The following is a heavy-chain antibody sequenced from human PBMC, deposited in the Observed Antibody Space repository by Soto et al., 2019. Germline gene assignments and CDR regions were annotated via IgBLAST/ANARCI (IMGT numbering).Heavy chain of an antibody. CDR1: GFTFSSYG. V-gene: IGHV3-33*01. CDR2: IWYDGSNK. CDR3: ARDSIYVDYYYYGMDV. J-gene: IGHJ6*02. Sequence: QVQLVESGGGVVQPGRSLRLSCAASGFTFSSYGMHWVRQAPGKGLEWVAVIWYDGSNKYYADSVKGRFTISRDNSKNTLYLQMNSLRAEDTAVYYCARDSIYVDYYYYGMDVWGQGITVTVSS. D-gene: IGHD3-16*01.